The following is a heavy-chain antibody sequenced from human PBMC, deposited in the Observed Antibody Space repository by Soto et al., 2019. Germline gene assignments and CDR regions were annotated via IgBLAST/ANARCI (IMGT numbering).Heavy chain of an antibody. V-gene: IGHV4-61*01. D-gene: IGHD3-16*01. J-gene: IGHJ4*02. CDR1: GGSVGSGSYY. CDR3: ARSKSAYTTNY. Sequence: PSETLSLTCTVSGGSVGSGSYYWSWIRQPPGKGLEWIGYIYYSGSTNYNPSLKSRVTISVDTSKNQFSLKLSSVTAADTAVYYCARSKSAYTTNYWGQGTLVTVS. CDR2: IYYSGST.